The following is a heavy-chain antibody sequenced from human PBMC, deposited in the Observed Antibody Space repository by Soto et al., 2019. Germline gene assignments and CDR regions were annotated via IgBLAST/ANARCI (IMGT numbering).Heavy chain of an antibody. CDR2: IYSGVST. J-gene: IGHJ4*02. CDR3: ARLVGATYFDY. Sequence: PGGSLRLSCAASGFTVSSNYMNWVRQAPGKGLEWVSVIYSGVSTYYADSVKGRFTISRDNSKNTLYLQMNSLRAEDTAVYYCARLVGATYFDYWGQGTLVTVSS. CDR1: GFTVSSNY. D-gene: IGHD1-26*01. V-gene: IGHV3-53*01.